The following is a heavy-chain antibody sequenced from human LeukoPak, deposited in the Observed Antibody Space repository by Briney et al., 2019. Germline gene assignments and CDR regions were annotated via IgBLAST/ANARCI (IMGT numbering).Heavy chain of an antibody. CDR3: AKSGYNRFDC. CDR2: ISGSGSAGST. J-gene: IGHJ4*02. D-gene: IGHD5-24*01. V-gene: IGHV3-23*01. CDR1: GFTFSRSA. Sequence: GGSLRLSCAASGFTFSRSAMSWVRQAPGKGLEWVSTISGSGSAGSTYYADSVKGRFTISRDNSKNTLYLQMNSLRAEDTAIYYCAKSGYNRFDCWGQGTLVTVSS.